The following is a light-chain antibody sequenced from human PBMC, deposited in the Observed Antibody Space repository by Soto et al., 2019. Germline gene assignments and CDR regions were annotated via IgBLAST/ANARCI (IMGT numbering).Light chain of an antibody. CDR1: QSVSSY. V-gene: IGKV3-11*01. CDR2: DAS. CDR3: QQRSNWPPWT. J-gene: IGKJ1*01. Sequence: DIVLTQSPATLSLSPGERVTLSCRASQSVSSYLALYQQKPGQAPRLLIYDASNRATGIPARFSDSGSGTDCTLTISSREPEDFAFYYCQQRSNWPPWTFGQGTKVEIK.